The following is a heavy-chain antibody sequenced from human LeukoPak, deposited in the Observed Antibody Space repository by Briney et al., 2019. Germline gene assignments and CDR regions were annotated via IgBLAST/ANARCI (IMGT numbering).Heavy chain of an antibody. CDR1: GFTFRNHA. Sequence: GGSLRLSCAASGFTFRNHAMNWVCQAPGKGLEWVSVISGSGEATYYADSVKGRFTIPRDNSQNTLYLQMSSLRGEDTALYYCAKDRGMVGASVRAFDYWGQGTLVTVSS. V-gene: IGHV3-23*01. D-gene: IGHD1-26*01. CDR2: ISGSGEAT. J-gene: IGHJ4*02. CDR3: AKDRGMVGASVRAFDY.